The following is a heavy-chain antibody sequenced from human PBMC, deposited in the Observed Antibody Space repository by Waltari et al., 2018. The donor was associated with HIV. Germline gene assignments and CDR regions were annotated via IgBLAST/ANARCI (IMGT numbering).Heavy chain of an antibody. Sequence: QLQLQESGPGLVKPSETLSLTCTVSGGSISSSSYYWGWIRQPPGKGLEWIGSIYYSGSTYYNPSLKSRVTISVDTSKNQFSLKLSSVTTADTAVYYCARSRFLKIKKADYYYYYGMDVWGQGTTVTVSS. CDR2: IYYSGST. V-gene: IGHV4-39*01. D-gene: IGHD3-3*01. J-gene: IGHJ6*02. CDR1: GGSISSSSYY. CDR3: ARSRFLKIKKADYYYYYGMDV.